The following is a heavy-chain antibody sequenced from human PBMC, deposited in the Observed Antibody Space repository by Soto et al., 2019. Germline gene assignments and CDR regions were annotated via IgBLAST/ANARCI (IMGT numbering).Heavy chain of an antibody. D-gene: IGHD3-16*01. CDR3: ARDPEGGGGYYFDY. CDR2: IYYSGST. CDR1: GGSISSYY. Sequence: SETLSLTCTVSGGSISSYYWSWIRQPPGKGLEWIGYIYYSGSTNYNPSLKSRVTISVDTSKNQFSLKLSSVTAADTAVYYCARDPEGGGGYYFDYGGQETLDPVPS. V-gene: IGHV4-59*01. J-gene: IGHJ4*02.